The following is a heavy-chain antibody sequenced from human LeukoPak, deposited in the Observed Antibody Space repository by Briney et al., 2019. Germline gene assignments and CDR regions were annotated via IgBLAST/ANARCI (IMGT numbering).Heavy chain of an antibody. V-gene: IGHV3-30*02. Sequence: GGSLRLSCAASGFNFDEYGMHWVRQAPGKGLEWVTFIRYDGSDKYYANSVKGRFSISRDNSKKQLYLQMNSLESEDTAVYYCANLDDYWGQGTLVTVSS. D-gene: IGHD1-1*01. CDR3: ANLDDY. CDR2: IRYDGSDK. CDR1: GFNFDEYG. J-gene: IGHJ4*02.